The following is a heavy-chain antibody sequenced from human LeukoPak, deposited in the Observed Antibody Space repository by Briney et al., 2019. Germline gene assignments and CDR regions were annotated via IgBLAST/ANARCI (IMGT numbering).Heavy chain of an antibody. J-gene: IGHJ5*02. V-gene: IGHV5-51*01. CDR3: ARGVVPAAAGWFDP. Sequence: GGSLEISCKGSGYSFTSYWIGWVRRLPGKGREWMGIIYPGDSDTRYSPSFQGQVTISADKSISTAYLQWSSLKASDTAMYYCARGVVPAAAGWFDPWGQGTLVTVSS. CDR1: GYSFTSYW. D-gene: IGHD2-2*01. CDR2: IYPGDSDT.